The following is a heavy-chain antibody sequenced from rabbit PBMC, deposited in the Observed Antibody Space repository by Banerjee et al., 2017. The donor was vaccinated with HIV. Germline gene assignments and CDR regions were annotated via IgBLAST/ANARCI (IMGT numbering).Heavy chain of an antibody. CDR2: INAGNSGST. J-gene: IGHJ3*01. CDR3: ARDGSSSFYRLDL. V-gene: IGHV1S40*01. D-gene: IGHD1-1*01. Sequence: QSLEESGGDLVKPGASLTLTCTASGFSFSNSYWICWVRQAPGKGLEWIACINAGNSGSTSYASWAKGRFTISKTSSTTVTLQMTSLTAADTATYFCARDGSSSFYRLDLWGQGTLVTVS. CDR1: GFSFSNSYW.